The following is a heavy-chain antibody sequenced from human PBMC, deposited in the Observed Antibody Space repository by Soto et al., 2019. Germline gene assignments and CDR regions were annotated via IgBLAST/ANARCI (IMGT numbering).Heavy chain of an antibody. J-gene: IGHJ3*02. CDR2: IYSGGST. D-gene: IGHD3-10*01. Sequence: EVQLVESGGGLVQPGGSLRLSRAASGFTVSSNYMSWVRQAPGKGLEWVSVIYSGGSTYYADSVKGRFTISRHNSKNTLYLQMNSLRAEDTAVYYCAREVPYYYGSGSYFAFDIWGQGTMVTVSS. CDR3: AREVPYYYGSGSYFAFDI. V-gene: IGHV3-53*04. CDR1: GFTVSSNY.